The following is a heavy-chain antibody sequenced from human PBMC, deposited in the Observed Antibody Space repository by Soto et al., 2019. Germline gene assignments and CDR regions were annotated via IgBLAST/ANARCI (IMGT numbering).Heavy chain of an antibody. J-gene: IGHJ4*02. CDR1: GYTFTSYD. Sequence: ASVKVSCKASGYTFTSYDINWVRQATGQGLEWMGWMNPNSGNTGYAQKFQGRVTMTRNTSISTAYMELSSLRSEDTAVYYCARGFVADKYYYGSGSLGYWGQGDLVTVSS. D-gene: IGHD3-10*01. CDR3: ARGFVADKYYYGSGSLGY. V-gene: IGHV1-8*01. CDR2: MNPNSGNT.